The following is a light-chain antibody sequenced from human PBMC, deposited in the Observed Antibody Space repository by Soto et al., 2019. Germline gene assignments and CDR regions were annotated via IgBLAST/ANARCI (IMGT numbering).Light chain of an antibody. J-gene: IGLJ3*02. V-gene: IGLV6-57*01. CDR2: EDN. CDR3: QSYDSSNVV. CDR1: SGSIAGNY. Sequence: NFMLTQPHSVSASPGKTVTISCTRSSGSIAGNYVQLYQQRPGSSPTTVIYEDNQRPSGVPDRFSGSIDSSSNSASLTISGLKTEDEADYYGQSYDSSNVVFGGGTKLTVL.